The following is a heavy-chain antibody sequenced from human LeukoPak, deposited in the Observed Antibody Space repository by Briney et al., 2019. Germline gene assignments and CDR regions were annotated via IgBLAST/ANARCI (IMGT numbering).Heavy chain of an antibody. CDR2: ISSGSSYI. V-gene: IGHV3-21*01. J-gene: IGHJ4*02. CDR3: ARSVAAVAGHEDY. D-gene: IGHD6-19*01. Sequence: GGSLRLSCAASGFTFSSYSMNWVRQAPGRGLEWVSFISSGSSYIYYADSVKGRFTISRDNAKNSLYLQMNSLRAEDTAVYCCARSVAAVAGHEDYWGQGTLVTVSS. CDR1: GFTFSSYS.